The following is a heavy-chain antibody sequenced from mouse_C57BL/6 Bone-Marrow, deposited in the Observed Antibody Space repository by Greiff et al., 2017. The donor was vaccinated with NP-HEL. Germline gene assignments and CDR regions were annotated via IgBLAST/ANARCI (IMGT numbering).Heavy chain of an antibody. CDR3: ARSRILRSPYYFDY. CDR1: GYAFSSSW. D-gene: IGHD1-1*01. V-gene: IGHV1-82*01. CDR2: IYPGDGDT. J-gene: IGHJ2*01. Sequence: QVQLQQSGPELVKPGASVKISCKASGYAFSSSWMNWVKQRPGKGLEWIGRIYPGDGDTNYNGKFKGKATLTADKSSSTAYMQLSSLTSEDSAVYFCARSRILRSPYYFDYWGQGTTLTVSS.